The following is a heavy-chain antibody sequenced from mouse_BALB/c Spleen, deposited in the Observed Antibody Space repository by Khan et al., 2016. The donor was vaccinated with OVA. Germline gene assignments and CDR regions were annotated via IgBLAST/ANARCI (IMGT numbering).Heavy chain of an antibody. D-gene: IGHD1-3*01. J-gene: IGHJ3*01. CDR3: TRGGYSSVAY. CDR1: GYSFTSYL. CDR2: IFPGNSDT. V-gene: IGHV1-5*01. Sequence: EVQLQESGTVLARPGASVKMSCKASGYSFTSYLINWVKKRPGQGLEWIGDIFPGNSDTSYNQKFKDKATLTAGTTASPAYMELSKRSNEDSAVYYCTRGGYSSVAYWGQGTLVTVSA.